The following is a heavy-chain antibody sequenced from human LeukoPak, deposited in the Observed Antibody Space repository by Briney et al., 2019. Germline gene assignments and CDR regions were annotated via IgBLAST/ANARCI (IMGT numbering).Heavy chain of an antibody. V-gene: IGHV3-74*01. CDR2: IRSDGSDT. D-gene: IGHD2/OR15-2a*01. CDR1: GFTFSDTW. J-gene: IGHJ4*02. Sequence: GGSLRLSCAASGFTFSDTWMHWVRQAPGEGLVWVSRIRSDGSDTRYAESVKGLFTISRDNAKNTLYLQMNSLRAEDTAVYYCARDWFHAIDYWGQGTLVTVSS. CDR3: ARDWFHAIDY.